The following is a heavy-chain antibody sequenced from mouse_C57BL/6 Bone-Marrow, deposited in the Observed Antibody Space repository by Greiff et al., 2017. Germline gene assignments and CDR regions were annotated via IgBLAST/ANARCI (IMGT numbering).Heavy chain of an antibody. CDR3: ARNWDLDY. D-gene: IGHD4-1*01. CDR2: ISDGGSYT. J-gene: IGHJ2*01. V-gene: IGHV5-4*03. CDR1: GFTFSSYA. Sequence: EVNLVESGGGLVKPGGSLKLSCAASGFTFSSYAMSWVRQTPEKRLEWVATISDGGSYTYYPDNVKGRFTISRDNAKNNLYLQMSHLKSEDTAMYYCARNWDLDYWGQGTTLTVSS.